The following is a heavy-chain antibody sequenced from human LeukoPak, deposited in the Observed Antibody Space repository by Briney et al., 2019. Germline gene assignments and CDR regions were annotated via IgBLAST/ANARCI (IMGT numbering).Heavy chain of an antibody. CDR1: GYNFTSDW. Sequence: GESLKISCKGSGYNFTSDWISWVRQMPGKGLEWMGRIDPSDSYTNYSPSFQGHVTISADKSISTAYLQWSSLKASDTAIYYCARHFGAVGAFDYWGQGSLITVSS. V-gene: IGHV5-10-1*01. CDR3: ARHFGAVGAFDY. J-gene: IGHJ4*02. D-gene: IGHD1-26*01. CDR2: IDPSDSYT.